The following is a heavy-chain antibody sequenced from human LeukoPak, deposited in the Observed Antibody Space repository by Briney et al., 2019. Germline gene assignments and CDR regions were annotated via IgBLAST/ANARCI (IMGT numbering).Heavy chain of an antibody. V-gene: IGHV4-4*02. Sequence: PSGTLSLTCAVSGGSISSSNWWSWVRQPPGKGLEWIGEIYHSGSTNYNPSLKSRVTISVDKSKNQFSLKLSSVTAADTAVYYCARQESYYYYYMDVWGKGTTVTVSS. CDR1: GGSISSSNW. CDR3: ARQESYYYYYMDV. J-gene: IGHJ6*03. CDR2: IYHSGST.